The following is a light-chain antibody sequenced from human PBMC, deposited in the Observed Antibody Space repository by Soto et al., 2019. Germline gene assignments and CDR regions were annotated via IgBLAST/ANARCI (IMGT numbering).Light chain of an antibody. CDR2: GAS. CDR3: QLYGSSPWR. J-gene: IGKJ1*01. Sequence: EIVLTQSPGTLSLSPGERATLSCRASQSVSSSYLACYQQKPGQAPRLLIYGASSRATGIPDRFSGSGSGTDFTLTISRLEPEDFAVYYCQLYGSSPWRFGQGTKV. CDR1: QSVSSSY. V-gene: IGKV3-20*01.